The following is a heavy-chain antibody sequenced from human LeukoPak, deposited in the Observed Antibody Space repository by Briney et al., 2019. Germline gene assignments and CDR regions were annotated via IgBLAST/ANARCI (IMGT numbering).Heavy chain of an antibody. CDR3: ARDGLRGSGSYYYFDY. CDR2: IIPIFGTA. CDR1: GGTFSSYA. Sequence: SVKVSCKASGGTFSSYAISWVRQAPGQGLEWMGGIIPIFGTANYAQKFQGRVTITADESTSTAYMELSGLRSEDTAVYYCARDGLRGSGSYYYFDYWGQGTLVTVSS. D-gene: IGHD3-10*01. V-gene: IGHV1-69*01. J-gene: IGHJ4*02.